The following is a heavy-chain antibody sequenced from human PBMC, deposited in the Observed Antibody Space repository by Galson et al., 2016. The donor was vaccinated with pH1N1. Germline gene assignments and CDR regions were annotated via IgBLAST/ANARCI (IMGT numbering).Heavy chain of an antibody. D-gene: IGHD4-17*01. Sequence: PVQRLEWVGNILYNGNAKYYADSVKGRFTISRDSSMTTVHLQMISVTVEDTAVSFCARDESGYGDSFPDVFDIWGQGTMVTVSS. V-gene: IGHV3-30*04. CDR2: ILYNGNAK. CDR3: ARDESGYGDSFPDVFDI. J-gene: IGHJ3*02.